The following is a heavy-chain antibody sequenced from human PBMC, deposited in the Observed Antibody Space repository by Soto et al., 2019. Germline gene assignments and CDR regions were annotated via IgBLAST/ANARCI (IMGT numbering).Heavy chain of an antibody. CDR2: INAGNGNT. V-gene: IGHV1-3*05. J-gene: IGHJ4*02. Sequence: QVQLVQSGAEEKKPGASVKVSCKASGYTFSSYAMHWMRQAPGQRLEWMGWINAGNGNTKYSQKFQGRVTVSRDTSASTAYMELSSLRSEDTAVYYCARGGPPIDYWGQGTLVTVSS. CDR1: GYTFSSYA. CDR3: ARGGPPIDY. D-gene: IGHD3-10*01.